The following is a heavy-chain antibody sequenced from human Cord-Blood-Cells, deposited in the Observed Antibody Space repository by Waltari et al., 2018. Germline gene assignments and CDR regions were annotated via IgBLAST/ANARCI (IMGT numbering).Heavy chain of an antibody. CDR2: ISGSGGST. D-gene: IGHD3-3*01. V-gene: IGHV3-23*01. CDR3: ADDCWSGYYKRGFDY. CDR1: GFTFSSYA. J-gene: IGHJ4*02. Sequence: EVQLLESGGGLVQPGGYLRLSCAASGFTFSSYAMSWVRQAPGKGLEWVSAISGSGGSTYYADSVKGRFTISRYNSKNTLFLQMNSLRAEYTAVYYCADDCWSGYYKRGFDYWGQGTLVTVSS.